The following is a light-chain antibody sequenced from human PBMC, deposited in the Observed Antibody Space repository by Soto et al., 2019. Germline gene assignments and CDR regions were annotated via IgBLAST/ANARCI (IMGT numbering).Light chain of an antibody. Sequence: QSALTQPPSASGSPGQSVTISCTGTSNDIGDYKYVSWHQQHPDKAPKLIIYEVTKRPSGVPDRFSGSKSGNTASLTVSGLQAEDEADYYCSSYAGNNKLVFGGGTKLIVL. CDR2: EVT. CDR1: SNDIGDYKY. J-gene: IGLJ2*01. CDR3: SSYAGNNKLV. V-gene: IGLV2-8*01.